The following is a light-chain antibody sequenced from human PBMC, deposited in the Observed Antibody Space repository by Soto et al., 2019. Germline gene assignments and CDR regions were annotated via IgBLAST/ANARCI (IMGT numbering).Light chain of an antibody. Sequence: EIVMTQSPATLSVSPGERATLSCRASQSVSSNLAWYQQKPGQAPRLLIYGASTRATGIPARLSGSGSGTDFTLTISSLEPEDFAVYYCQQRSNWPPFGQGTKGDIK. V-gene: IGKV3-15*01. CDR1: QSVSSN. CDR2: GAS. CDR3: QQRSNWPP. J-gene: IGKJ1*01.